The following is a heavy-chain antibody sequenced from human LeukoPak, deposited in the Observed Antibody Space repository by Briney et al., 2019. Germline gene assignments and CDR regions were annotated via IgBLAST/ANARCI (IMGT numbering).Heavy chain of an antibody. D-gene: IGHD3-16*01. CDR3: AREFEATGFWALDY. Sequence: PGGSLRLSCTVSGFTFNNYWMHWVRQAPGKGLVWVSRMNSDGRVITYADSVKGRFTISRDNAKNTLHLQMNSLRAEDTAVYYCAREFEATGFWALDYWGQGTLVTASS. CDR2: MNSDGRVI. V-gene: IGHV3-74*01. CDR1: GFTFNNYW. J-gene: IGHJ4*02.